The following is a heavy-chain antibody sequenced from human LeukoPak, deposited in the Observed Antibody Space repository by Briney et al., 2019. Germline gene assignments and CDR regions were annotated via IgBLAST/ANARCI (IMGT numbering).Heavy chain of an antibody. CDR2: ISSSGSTI. CDR3: ARSQYYYYYTDV. Sequence: GGSLRLSCAASGFTFSSYEMNWVRQAPGKGLEWVSYISSSGSTIYYADSVKGRFTISRDNAKNSLYLQMNSLRAEDTAVYYCARSQYYYYYTDVWGKGTTVTVSS. CDR1: GFTFSSYE. J-gene: IGHJ6*03. V-gene: IGHV3-48*03.